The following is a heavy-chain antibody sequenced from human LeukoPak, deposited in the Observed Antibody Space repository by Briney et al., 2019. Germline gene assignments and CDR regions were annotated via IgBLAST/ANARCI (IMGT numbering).Heavy chain of an antibody. J-gene: IGHJ3*02. CDR3: ARAIVGDSDFDTQFGI. Sequence: SETLSLTCTVSGGSISSGGYYWNWIRQHPGKGLEWIGYIYYSGSTYYNPSLKSRVTISLDTSKNRFSLKLTSVTAADTVVYYCARAIVGDSDFDTQFGIWGQGTLVTV. V-gene: IGHV4-31*03. CDR2: IYYSGST. CDR1: GGSISSGGYY. D-gene: IGHD2-15*01.